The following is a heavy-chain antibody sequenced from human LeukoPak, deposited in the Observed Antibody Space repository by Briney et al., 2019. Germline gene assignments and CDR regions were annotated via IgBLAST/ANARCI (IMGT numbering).Heavy chain of an antibody. CDR2: INPSGGST. CDR3: ARDKAIIVGATSAFDI. Sequence: ASVKVSCKASGYTFTSYYMHWVRQAPGQGFEWMGIINPSGGSTSYAQKFQGRVTMTRDTSTSTVYMELSSLRSEDTAVYYCARDKAIIVGATSAFDIWGQGTMVTVSS. D-gene: IGHD1-26*01. V-gene: IGHV1-46*01. J-gene: IGHJ3*02. CDR1: GYTFTSYY.